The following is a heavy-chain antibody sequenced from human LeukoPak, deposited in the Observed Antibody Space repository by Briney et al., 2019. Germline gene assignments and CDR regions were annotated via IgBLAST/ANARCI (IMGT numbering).Heavy chain of an antibody. Sequence: GGSLRLSCAASGFTFSDYYMSWIRQAPGKGLEWVSYISSSSSYTNYADSVKGRFTISRDNAKNSLYLEMNSLRAEDTAVFYCVREYCSGDRCYSSYYGMDVWGQGTTVTVSS. J-gene: IGHJ6*02. D-gene: IGHD2-15*01. V-gene: IGHV3-11*06. CDR1: GFTFSDYY. CDR2: ISSSSSYT. CDR3: VREYCSGDRCYSSYYGMDV.